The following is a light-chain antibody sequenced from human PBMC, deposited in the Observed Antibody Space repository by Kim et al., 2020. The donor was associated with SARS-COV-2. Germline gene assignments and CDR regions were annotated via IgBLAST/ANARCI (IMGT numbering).Light chain of an antibody. CDR3: ATWDDTLNAVV. CDR2: RDS. CDR1: RSNIGDNY. V-gene: IGLV1-47*01. J-gene: IGLJ2*01. Sequence: GQRVSISWSGSRSNIGDNYVYWYQHLPGAAPKLLIYRDSQRPSGVPDRFSGSKSGTSGSLAISGLRSQDEADYYCATWDDTLNAVVFGGGTQLTVL.